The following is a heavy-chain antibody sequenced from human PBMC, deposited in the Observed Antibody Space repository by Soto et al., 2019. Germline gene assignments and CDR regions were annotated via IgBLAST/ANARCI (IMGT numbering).Heavy chain of an antibody. CDR2: MNPNSGNT. Sequence: GSSVKVSCKASGYSFTSYDVSWVRQDTGQGLEWMGWMNPNSGNTAFAEKFQGRVTMTRDTPISTAYMELSGLTSEDTAVYYCARYPYTSYCSDGSCSYDAFDIWGQGTVVTVSS. J-gene: IGHJ3*02. V-gene: IGHV1-8*01. D-gene: IGHD2-15*01. CDR1: GYSFTSYD. CDR3: ARYPYTSYCSDGSCSYDAFDI.